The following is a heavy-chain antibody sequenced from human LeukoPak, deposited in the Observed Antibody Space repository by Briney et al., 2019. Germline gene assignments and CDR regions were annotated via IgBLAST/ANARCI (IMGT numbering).Heavy chain of an antibody. Sequence: QPGRSLRLSCAASGFSFSNYPMQWARQAPGKGLEWVATISYGGSSRYSAASVKGRFTISRDNSKDTLSLQMNSLRVEDTAMYYCASPPGRPNGDWGQGTLVTVSS. V-gene: IGHV3-30*04. CDR2: ISYGGSSR. CDR3: ASPPGRPNGD. J-gene: IGHJ4*02. D-gene: IGHD7-27*01. CDR1: GFSFSNYP.